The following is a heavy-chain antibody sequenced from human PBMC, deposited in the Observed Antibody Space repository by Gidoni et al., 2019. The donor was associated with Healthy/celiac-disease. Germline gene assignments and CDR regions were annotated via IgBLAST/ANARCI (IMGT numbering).Heavy chain of an antibody. D-gene: IGHD3-3*01. V-gene: IGHV3-15*01. Sequence: EVQLVESGGGLVKHGGSLILSCAASGFTFSNAWMSWVRQAPGKGLEWVGRIKSKTDGGTTDYAAPVKGRFTISRDDSKNTLYLQMNSLKTEDTAVYYCTTQTLYYDFWSGYPPYFDYWGQGTLVTVSS. CDR2: IKSKTDGGTT. CDR3: TTQTLYYDFWSGYPPYFDY. J-gene: IGHJ4*02. CDR1: GFTFSNAW.